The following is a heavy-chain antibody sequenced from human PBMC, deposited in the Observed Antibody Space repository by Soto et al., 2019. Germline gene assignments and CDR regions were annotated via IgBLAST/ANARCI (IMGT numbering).Heavy chain of an antibody. D-gene: IGHD6-13*01. Sequence: GGSLRLSCAASGFTFDDYAMHWVRQAPGKGLEWVSGISWNSGSIGYADSVKGRFTISRDNAKNSLYLQMNSLRAEDTALYYCAKDQVSSSWEGYYYYYMDVWGKGTTVTVSS. CDR1: GFTFDDYA. V-gene: IGHV3-9*01. CDR2: ISWNSGSI. J-gene: IGHJ6*03. CDR3: AKDQVSSSWEGYYYYYMDV.